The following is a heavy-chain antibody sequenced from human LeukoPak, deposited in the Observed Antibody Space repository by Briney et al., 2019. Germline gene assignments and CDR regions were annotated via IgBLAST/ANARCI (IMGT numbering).Heavy chain of an antibody. J-gene: IGHJ1*01. CDR1: GGSISSSGYD. CDR2: IYYSGST. Sequence: SETLSLTCTVSGGSISSSGYDWGWIRQPPGKGLEWIGSIYYSGSTFYNPSLKSRVTISLDTSKNQFSLKLRSVTAADTAVYYCARDDPDYYGSSGYRKYFQHWGQGTLVTVSS. CDR3: ARDDPDYYGSSGYRKYFQH. D-gene: IGHD3-22*01. V-gene: IGHV4-39*07.